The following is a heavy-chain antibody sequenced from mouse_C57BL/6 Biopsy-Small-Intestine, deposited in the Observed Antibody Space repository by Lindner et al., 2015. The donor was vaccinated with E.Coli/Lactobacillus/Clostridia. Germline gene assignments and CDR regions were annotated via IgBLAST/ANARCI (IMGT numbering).Heavy chain of an antibody. D-gene: IGHD2-3*01. V-gene: IGHV5-17*01. Sequence: VQLQESGGGLVKPGGSLKLSCAASGFTFSDYGMHWVRQAPEKGLEWVAYISSGSSTIYYADTVKGRFTISRDNARNTLFLQMTSLRSEDTAMYYCARGNDGSFDYWGQGTTLTVSS. CDR3: ARGNDGSFDY. CDR2: ISSGSSTI. J-gene: IGHJ2*01. CDR1: GFTFSDYG.